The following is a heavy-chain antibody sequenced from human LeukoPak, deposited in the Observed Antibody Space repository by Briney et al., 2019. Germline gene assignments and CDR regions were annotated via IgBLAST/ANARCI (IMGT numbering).Heavy chain of an antibody. CDR1: GGTFSSYA. Sequence: RASVKVSCKASGGTFSSYAISWVRQAPGQGLEWMGRIIPIFGTANYAQKFQGRVTITTDESTSTAYMELSSLRSEDTAVYYCASSIVVVAARTDAFDIWGQGTMVTVSS. CDR2: IIPIFGTA. CDR3: ASSIVVVAARTDAFDI. D-gene: IGHD2-15*01. V-gene: IGHV1-69*05. J-gene: IGHJ3*02.